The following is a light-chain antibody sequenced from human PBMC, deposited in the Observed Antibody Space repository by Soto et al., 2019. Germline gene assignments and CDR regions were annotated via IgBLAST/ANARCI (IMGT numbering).Light chain of an antibody. CDR1: SSNIGNNY. V-gene: IGLV1-51*01. CDR2: DNN. Sequence: QSALTQPPSVSVAPGQKVTISCSGSSSNIGNNYVSWYQQLPGTAPKLLIYDNNKRPSGIPDRFSGSKSGTSATLGITGLQTGDEGDYYCGTWDSSLSAYVFGTGTKLTVL. J-gene: IGLJ1*01. CDR3: GTWDSSLSAYV.